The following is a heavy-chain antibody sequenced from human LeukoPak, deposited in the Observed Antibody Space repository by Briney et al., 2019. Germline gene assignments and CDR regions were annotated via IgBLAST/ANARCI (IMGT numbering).Heavy chain of an antibody. D-gene: IGHD3-22*01. Sequence: PGGSLRLSCAASGFTFSSYWMSWVRQAPGKGLEWVANIKQDGSEKYYVDSVKGRFTISRDNAKNSLYVQMNSLRAEDTAVYCCARDDDYYDSSGYYYDYFDYWGQGTLVTVSS. CDR2: IKQDGSEK. CDR3: ARDDDYYDSSGYYYDYFDY. CDR1: GFTFSSYW. J-gene: IGHJ4*02. V-gene: IGHV3-7*01.